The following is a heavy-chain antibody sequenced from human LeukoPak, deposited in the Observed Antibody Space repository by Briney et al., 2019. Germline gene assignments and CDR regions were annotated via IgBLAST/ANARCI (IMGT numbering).Heavy chain of an antibody. CDR3: ASLSTTIGTYGMDV. CDR2: ISYDGSNK. Sequence: GGSLRLSCAASRFTFSSYATHWVRQAPGKGLEWVAVISYDGSNKYYADSVKGRFTISRDNSKNTLYLQMNSLRAEDTAVYYCASLSTTIGTYGMDVWGQGTTVTVSS. V-gene: IGHV3-30*04. CDR1: RFTFSSYA. J-gene: IGHJ6*02. D-gene: IGHD2-2*01.